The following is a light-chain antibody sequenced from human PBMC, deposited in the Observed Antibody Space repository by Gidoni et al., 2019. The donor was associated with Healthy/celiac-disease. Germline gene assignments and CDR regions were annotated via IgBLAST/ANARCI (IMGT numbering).Light chain of an antibody. V-gene: IGLV3-1*01. J-gene: IGLJ2*01. Sequence: SYELTQPPSESVSPGQTASITCSGDKLGDKYSFWYQQKPGQSPVLVLYQDSKRPSGIPERFSGSNSGNTATLTISGTQAMDEADYYCQAWDSSTVVFGGGTKLTVL. CDR3: QAWDSSTVV. CDR1: KLGDKY. CDR2: QDS.